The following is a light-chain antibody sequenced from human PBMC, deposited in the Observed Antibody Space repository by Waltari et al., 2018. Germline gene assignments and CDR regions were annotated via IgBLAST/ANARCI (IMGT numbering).Light chain of an antibody. V-gene: IGLV2-11*01. CDR2: EVT. Sequence: QAALTQPRSVSGSPGQSVTISCNGSSSDIGGYKYVSWYQHHPGTAPKLIIAEVTKRPSGVSGRFSGSKSGNTASLPISGLRSEDESDYYCCSYAGSHTFYIFGTGT. CDR1: SSDIGGYKY. J-gene: IGLJ1*01. CDR3: CSYAGSHTFYI.